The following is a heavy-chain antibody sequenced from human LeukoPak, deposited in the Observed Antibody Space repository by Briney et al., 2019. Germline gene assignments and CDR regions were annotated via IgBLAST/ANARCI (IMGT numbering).Heavy chain of an antibody. J-gene: IGHJ4*02. CDR2: INHSGST. V-gene: IGHV4-34*01. CDR3: AREITMVRGVIS. D-gene: IGHD3-10*01. Sequence: KPSETLSLTCAVYGGSFSGYYWSWIRQPPGKGLEWIGEINHSGSTNYNPSLKSRVTISVDTSKNQFSLKLSSVTAADTAVYYCAREITMVRGVISWGQGTLVTVSS. CDR1: GGSFSGYY.